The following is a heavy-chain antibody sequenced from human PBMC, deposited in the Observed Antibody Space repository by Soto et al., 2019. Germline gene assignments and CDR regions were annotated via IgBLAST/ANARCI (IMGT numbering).Heavy chain of an antibody. V-gene: IGHV1-8*01. CDR1: GYTFTSYD. D-gene: IGHD3-16*01. CDR2: MNPNSGNT. J-gene: IGHJ6*03. Sequence: ASVKVSCKGSGYTFTSYDINWVRQATGQGLEWMGWMNPNSGNTGYAQKFQGRVTMTRNTSISTAYMELSSLRSEDTAVYYCARGERPLGGAYSMDVWGKGTTVTVSS. CDR3: ARGERPLGGAYSMDV.